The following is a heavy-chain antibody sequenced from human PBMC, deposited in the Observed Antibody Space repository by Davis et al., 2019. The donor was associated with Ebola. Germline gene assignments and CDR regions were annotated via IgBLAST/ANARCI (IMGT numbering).Heavy chain of an antibody. J-gene: IGHJ4*02. V-gene: IGHV1-46*01. CDR2: INPSGGST. CDR1: GGTFSSYA. Sequence: ASVKVSCKASGGTFSSYAISWVRQAPGQGLEWMGIINPSGGSTSYAQKFQGRVTMTRDTSTSTVYMELNSLRAEDTAVYYCARGRYGSGDYWGQGTLVTVSS. CDR3: ARGRYGSGDY. D-gene: IGHD5-18*01.